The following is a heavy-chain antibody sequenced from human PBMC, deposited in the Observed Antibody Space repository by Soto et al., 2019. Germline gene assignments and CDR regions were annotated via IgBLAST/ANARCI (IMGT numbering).Heavy chain of an antibody. D-gene: IGHD3-3*01. V-gene: IGHV3-9*01. Sequence: SLRLSGVGTVLNCDDLAMHWVRQAPGKGLEWVSGITWNSRVLAYADSVKGRFTISRDNARNSLYLQMDSLRDEDTALYYCAKGRYDFWSPYYFDSWGQGTLVTVSS. CDR2: ITWNSRVL. CDR1: VLNCDDLA. J-gene: IGHJ4*02. CDR3: AKGRYDFWSPYYFDS.